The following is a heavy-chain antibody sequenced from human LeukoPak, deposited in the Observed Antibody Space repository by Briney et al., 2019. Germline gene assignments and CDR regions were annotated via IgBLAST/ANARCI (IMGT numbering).Heavy chain of an antibody. CDR2: ISAYNGNT. CDR1: GYTFTSYG. Sequence: GASVKVSCKASGYTFTSYGISWVRQAPGQGLEWMGWISAYNGNTNYAQKLQGRVTMTTDTSTSTAHMELRSLRSDDTAVYYCARQPDYYDSSGFDLDYWGQGTLVTVSS. CDR3: ARQPDYYDSSGFDLDY. D-gene: IGHD3-22*01. V-gene: IGHV1-18*01. J-gene: IGHJ4*02.